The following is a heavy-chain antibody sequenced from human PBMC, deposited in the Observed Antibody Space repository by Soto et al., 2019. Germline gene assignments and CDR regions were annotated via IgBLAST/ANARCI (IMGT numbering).Heavy chain of an antibody. CDR3: ARESSRGDTAMVTDYYYYGMDV. CDR2: INPNSGGT. V-gene: IGHV1-2*04. CDR1: GYTFTGYY. Sequence: EASVKVSCKASGYTFTGYYMHWVRQAPGQGLEWMGWINPNSGGTNYAQKFQGWVTMTRDTSISTAYMELSRLRSDDTAVYYCARESSRGDTAMVTDYYYYGMDVWGQGTTVTV. J-gene: IGHJ6*02. D-gene: IGHD5-18*01.